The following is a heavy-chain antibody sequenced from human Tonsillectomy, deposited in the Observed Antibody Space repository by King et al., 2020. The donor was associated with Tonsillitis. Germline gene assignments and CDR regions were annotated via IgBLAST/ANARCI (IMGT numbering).Heavy chain of an antibody. CDR1: GFSLSTDEMR. V-gene: IGHV2-70*04. J-gene: IGHJ5*02. Sequence: VTLKESGPALVKPIQTLTLTCTFSGFSLSTDEMRVSWVRQPPGKALEWLARIYWYDEKFYSTSLKTRRTISRDTSKNQVVLRMTNMDPGDTATYYCTRSQAGSNWFDPWGRGTLVTVSS. CDR2: IYWYDEK. CDR3: TRSQAGSNWFDP.